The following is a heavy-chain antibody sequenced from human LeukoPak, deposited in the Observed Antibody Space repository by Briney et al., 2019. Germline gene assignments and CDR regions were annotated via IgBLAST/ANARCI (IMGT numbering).Heavy chain of an antibody. CDR2: ISVYNGNT. CDR1: GYTFSNYG. V-gene: IGHV1-18*04. J-gene: IGHJ5*02. Sequence: RASVTVSCKASGYTFSNYGINWVRQAPGQGLEWMGWISVYNGNTNYAQKFQGGVTMTTDTSTSTAYMELRSLRSDDTAVYYCARGERSITMVRGVISPWGQGTLVTVSS. D-gene: IGHD3-10*01. CDR3: ARGERSITMVRGVISP.